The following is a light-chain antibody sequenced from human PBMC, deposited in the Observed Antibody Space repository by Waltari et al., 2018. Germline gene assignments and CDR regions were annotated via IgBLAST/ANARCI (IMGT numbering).Light chain of an antibody. V-gene: IGKV3-15*01. CDR3: QEYENRPPWQ. CDR1: QNINDN. CDR2: RAS. Sequence: IVMTQSPVTLSVSPGQRATLSCRASQNINDNLAWYQQKPGQAPRLLIYRASTRATVIPARFSGSGSGTEFSLTISSLQSEDFALYYCQEYENRPPWQFGQGTKVEI. J-gene: IGKJ1*01.